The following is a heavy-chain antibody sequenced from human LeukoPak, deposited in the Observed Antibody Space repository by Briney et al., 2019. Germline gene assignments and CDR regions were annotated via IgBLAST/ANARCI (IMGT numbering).Heavy chain of an antibody. J-gene: IGHJ5*02. CDR1: GGSISSSSYY. CDR3: ARLIRGYSYPFDP. V-gene: IGHV4-39*01. Sequence: SETLSLTCTVSGGSISSSSYYWGWIRQPPGKGLEWIGSIYYSGSTYHNPSLKSRVTISVDTSKNQFSLKLSSVTAADTAVYYCARLIRGYSYPFDPWGQGTLVTVSS. CDR2: IYYSGST. D-gene: IGHD5-18*01.